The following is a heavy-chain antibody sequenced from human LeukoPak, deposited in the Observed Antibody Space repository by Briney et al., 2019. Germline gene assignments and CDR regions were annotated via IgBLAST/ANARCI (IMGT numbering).Heavy chain of an antibody. Sequence: ASVKVSCKASGYTFTSYGISWVRQAPGQGLEWMGWISAYNGNTNYAQKLQGRVTMTTDTSTSTAYMELRSLRSDDTAVYYCARVTEWELVEYFDYWGQGPLVTVSS. CDR3: ARVTEWELVEYFDY. D-gene: IGHD1-26*01. V-gene: IGHV1-18*01. CDR2: ISAYNGNT. J-gene: IGHJ4*02. CDR1: GYTFTSYG.